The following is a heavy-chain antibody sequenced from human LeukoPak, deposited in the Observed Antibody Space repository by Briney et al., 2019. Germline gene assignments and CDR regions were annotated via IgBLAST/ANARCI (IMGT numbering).Heavy chain of an antibody. D-gene: IGHD4-17*01. CDR3: ASSSGYRLRRDY. CDR1: GLIFTTYA. V-gene: IGHV3-30*14. CDR2: ISSDGWSK. Sequence: LPGRSLRLSCEASGLIFTTYAMHWVRQAPGKGLEWVAVISSDGWSKYYADSVKGRFTSSRDNSKNTLYLQMNSLRAEDTAVYYCASSSGYRLRRDYWGQGTLVTVSS. J-gene: IGHJ4*02.